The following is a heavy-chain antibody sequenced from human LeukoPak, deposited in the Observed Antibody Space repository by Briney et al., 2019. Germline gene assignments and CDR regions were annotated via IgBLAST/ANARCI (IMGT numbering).Heavy chain of an antibody. D-gene: IGHD5-18*01. J-gene: IGHJ4*02. CDR3: AKDLYTYGTTPLDY. Sequence: GGSLRLSCAASGFTFSSYAMSWVRQAAGKRLEWVSSISSSGGSTYYADSVKGRFTISRDYSKNTLYLQMNSLRAEDTAVYYCAKDLYTYGTTPLDYWGQGTLVTVSS. CDR1: GFTFSSYA. CDR2: ISSSGGST. V-gene: IGHV3-23*01.